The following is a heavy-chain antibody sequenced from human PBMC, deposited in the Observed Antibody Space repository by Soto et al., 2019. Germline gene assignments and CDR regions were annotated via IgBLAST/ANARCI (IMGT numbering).Heavy chain of an antibody. Sequence: GGSLRLSCAASGFTFSGSAMHWVRQASGKGLEWVGRIRSKANSYATAYAASVKGRFTISRDDSKNTAYLQMNSLKTEDTAVYYCTRFIAARTNTRWDDDYWGQGTLVTVSS. V-gene: IGHV3-73*01. J-gene: IGHJ4*02. D-gene: IGHD6-6*01. CDR1: GFTFSGSA. CDR2: IRSKANSYAT. CDR3: TRFIAARTNTRWDDDY.